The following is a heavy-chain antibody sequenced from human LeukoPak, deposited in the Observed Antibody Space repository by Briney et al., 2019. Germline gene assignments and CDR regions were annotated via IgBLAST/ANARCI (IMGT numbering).Heavy chain of an antibody. D-gene: IGHD4-17*01. J-gene: IGHJ4*02. CDR2: ISYDGSNK. Sequence: GGSLRLTCAASGFTFSSYAMHWVRQAPGKGLEWVAVISYDGSNKYYADSVKGRFTISRDNSKNTLYLQMNSLRAEDTAVYYCARGDYGELHSPDYWGQGTLVTVSS. V-gene: IGHV3-30*04. CDR1: GFTFSSYA. CDR3: ARGDYGELHSPDY.